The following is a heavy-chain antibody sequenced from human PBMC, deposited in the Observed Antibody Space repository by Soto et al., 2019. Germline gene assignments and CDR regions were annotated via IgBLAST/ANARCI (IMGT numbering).Heavy chain of an antibody. Sequence: QVQLVQSGAEVKKPGASVKVSCKASGYSFNIYGISWARQAPGQGLEWMGWISGYNANTNYAQEVQGRVTLTTDTSTSTAYMELRSLRSDDTAVYYCARLGELLSAFDIWGQGTMVTVSS. CDR3: ARLGELLSAFDI. CDR2: ISGYNANT. D-gene: IGHD1-26*01. V-gene: IGHV1-18*01. CDR1: GYSFNIYG. J-gene: IGHJ3*02.